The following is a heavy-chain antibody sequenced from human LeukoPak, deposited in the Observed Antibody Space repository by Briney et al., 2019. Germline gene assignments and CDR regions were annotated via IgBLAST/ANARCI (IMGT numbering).Heavy chain of an antibody. CDR2: IYYSGRT. V-gene: IGHV4-38-2*01. CDR1: GYSISSGYY. J-gene: IGHJ1*01. CDR3: ARRRYYDGSGYLE. D-gene: IGHD3-22*01. Sequence: PSETLSLTCAVSGYSISSGYYWGWIRQPPGKGLEWIGTIYYSGRTYYSPSLKSRVTMSVDPSNNQFSLTLRSVTAADSAVYYCARRRYYDGSGYLEWGQGTLLSVSS.